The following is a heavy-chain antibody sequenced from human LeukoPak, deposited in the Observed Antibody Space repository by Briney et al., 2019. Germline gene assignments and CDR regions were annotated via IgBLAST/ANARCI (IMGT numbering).Heavy chain of an antibody. CDR3: AKHYYPSGRYYSDY. J-gene: IGHJ4*02. CDR2: IKDADAKP. V-gene: IGHV3-23*01. D-gene: IGHD3-10*01. Sequence: GGSLRLSCATSGLAVSTSVIYWFRQAPGKGLEWVSDIKDADAKPSYADSVKGRFTISRDNSKNTLYLQVNSLRAGDTAVYYCAKHYYPSGRYYSDYWGQGTLVTVSS. CDR1: GLAVSTSV.